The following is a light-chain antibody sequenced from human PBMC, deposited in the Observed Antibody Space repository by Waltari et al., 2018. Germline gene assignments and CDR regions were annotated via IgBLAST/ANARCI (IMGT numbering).Light chain of an antibody. CDR2: DVT. Sequence: QSALTQPASVSGSPGQSITISRTGTSSDIGGYNYVSWYQQHPGKAPKLMIYDVTKLPSGVSNRCSGSKSGSTASLTISGLQAEDEADYYCTSYTSTNTVIFGGGTKVTVL. CDR1: SSDIGGYNY. V-gene: IGLV2-14*03. CDR3: TSYTSTNTVI. J-gene: IGLJ2*01.